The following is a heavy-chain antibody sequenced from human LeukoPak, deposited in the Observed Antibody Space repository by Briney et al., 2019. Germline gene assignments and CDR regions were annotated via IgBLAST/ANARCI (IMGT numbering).Heavy chain of an antibody. Sequence: KTSETLSLTCAVYGGSFSGYYWSWIRQPPGKGLEWIGEINHSGSTNYNPSLKSRVTISVDTSKNQFSLKLSSVTAADTAVYYCARGLAHSRVGGFDYWGQGTLVTVSS. CDR2: INHSGST. CDR3: ARGLAHSRVGGFDY. V-gene: IGHV4-34*01. D-gene: IGHD3-16*01. CDR1: GGSFSGYY. J-gene: IGHJ4*02.